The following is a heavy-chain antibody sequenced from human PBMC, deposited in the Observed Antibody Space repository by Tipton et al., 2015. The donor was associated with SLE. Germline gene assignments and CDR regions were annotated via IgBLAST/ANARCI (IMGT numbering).Heavy chain of an antibody. CDR2: INHSGST. Sequence: TLSLTCAVYGGSFSGYYWTWIRQPPGKGLEWIGEINHSGSTNYNPSLKSRVTISVDTSKNQFSLKLSSVTAAGTAVYYCATRYGRSAFDIWGQGTMVTVSS. J-gene: IGHJ3*02. V-gene: IGHV4-34*01. CDR1: GGSFSGYY. CDR3: ATRYGRSAFDI. D-gene: IGHD4-17*01.